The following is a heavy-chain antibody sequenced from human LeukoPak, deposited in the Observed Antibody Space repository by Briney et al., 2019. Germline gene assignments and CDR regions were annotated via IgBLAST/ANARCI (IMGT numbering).Heavy chain of an antibody. V-gene: IGHV4-31*03. CDR1: GGSISSGGYY. Sequence: SETLSLTCTVSGGSISSGGYYWSWIRQHPGKGLEWIGYIYYSGSTYYNPSLKSRVTISVDTSKNQFSLKLSSVTAADTAVYYCARYIVVVVAEGYYYYYGMDVWGQGTTVTVSS. CDR2: IYYSGST. D-gene: IGHD2-15*01. CDR3: ARYIVVVVAEGYYYYYGMDV. J-gene: IGHJ6*02.